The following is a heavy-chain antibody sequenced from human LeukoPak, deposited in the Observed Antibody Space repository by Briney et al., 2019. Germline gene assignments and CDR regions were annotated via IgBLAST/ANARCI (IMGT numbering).Heavy chain of an antibody. J-gene: IGHJ4*02. Sequence: GESLKISCTTSGYSFTSYWISWVRQMPGKGLEWMGRIDPSDSYINYSPSFQGHVTISADKSISTAYLQWSSLKASDTAMYYCARPANGVHHFDYWGQGTLVTVSS. CDR1: GYSFTSYW. CDR2: IDPSDSYI. D-gene: IGHD2-8*01. CDR3: ARPANGVHHFDY. V-gene: IGHV5-10-1*01.